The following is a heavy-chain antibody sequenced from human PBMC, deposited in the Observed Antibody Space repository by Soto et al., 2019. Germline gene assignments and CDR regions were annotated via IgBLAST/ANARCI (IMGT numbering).Heavy chain of an antibody. Sequence: QVQLQQWGAGLLKPSETLSLTCAVYGGSFSGYYWSWIRRPPGKGLEWIGEITHSGSTNYNPSLKSRVTISVDTSKNQFSLTLSSVTAADTAVYYCARRPRGGLRFVDYWGQGTLVTVSS. V-gene: IGHV4-34*01. CDR3: ARRPRGGLRFVDY. J-gene: IGHJ4*02. CDR1: GGSFSGYY. CDR2: ITHSGST. D-gene: IGHD3-16*01.